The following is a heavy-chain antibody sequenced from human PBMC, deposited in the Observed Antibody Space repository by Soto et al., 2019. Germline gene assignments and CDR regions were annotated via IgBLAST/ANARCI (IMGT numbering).Heavy chain of an antibody. CDR3: ARVERCITIFGVVIPPFDY. CDR2: ISSSGITI. V-gene: IGHV3-11*01. Sequence: QVQLVESGGGLVKPGGSLRLSCAASGFTFSDYYMSWIRQAPGKGLEWLSYISSSGITIYYADSVKGRFTISRDNAKKSRYQQMNSLRAEDTAVYYCARVERCITIFGVVIPPFDYWGQGTLVTVSS. D-gene: IGHD3-3*01. CDR1: GFTFSDYY. J-gene: IGHJ4*02.